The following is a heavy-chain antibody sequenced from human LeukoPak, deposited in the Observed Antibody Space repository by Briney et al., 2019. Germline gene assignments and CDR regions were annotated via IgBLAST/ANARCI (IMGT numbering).Heavy chain of an antibody. CDR1: GFTFSSYA. J-gene: IGHJ4*02. Sequence: GGSLRLSCAASGFTFSSYAMSWVRQAPGKGLEWVSAISGSGGSTYYADSVKGRFTISRDNSKNTLYLQMHSLRAEDTAVYYCAKSPYIVVINFDYWGQGTLVTVSS. V-gene: IGHV3-23*01. CDR3: AKSPYIVVINFDY. CDR2: ISGSGGST. D-gene: IGHD3-22*01.